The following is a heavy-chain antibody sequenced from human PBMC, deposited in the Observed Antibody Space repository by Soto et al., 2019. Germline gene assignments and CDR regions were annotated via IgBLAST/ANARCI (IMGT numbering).Heavy chain of an antibody. CDR3: AGEDYCTARDFKACDWFDP. CDR1: GYTFTSYG. Sequence: QVQLVQSGAEVKKPGASVKVSCKASGYTFTSYGINWVRQAPGQGLEWMGWMSAYSGNTNYAQKLQGRVTMTTDTTTSTAYMERVSLRDDDTAVYYCAGEDYCTARDFKACDWFDPWGQGTLVTVSS. D-gene: IGHD5-18*01. J-gene: IGHJ5*02. CDR2: MSAYSGNT. V-gene: IGHV1-18*01.